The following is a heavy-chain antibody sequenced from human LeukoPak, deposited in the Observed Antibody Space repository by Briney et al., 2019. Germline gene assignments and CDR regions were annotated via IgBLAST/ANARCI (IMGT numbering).Heavy chain of an antibody. V-gene: IGHV1-46*01. D-gene: IGHD3-22*01. Sequence: ASVKVSCKASGYTFTSYYMHWVRQAPGQGLEWMGIINPSGGNTSYAQKFQGRVTMTRDTSTSTVYMELSSLRSEDTAVYYCARKGSSGYSAFDIWGQGTMVTVSS. CDR3: ARKGSSGYSAFDI. CDR2: INPSGGNT. CDR1: GYTFTSYY. J-gene: IGHJ3*02.